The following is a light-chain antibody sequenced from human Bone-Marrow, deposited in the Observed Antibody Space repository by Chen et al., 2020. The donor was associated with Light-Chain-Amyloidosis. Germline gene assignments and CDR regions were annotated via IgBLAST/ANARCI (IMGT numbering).Light chain of an antibody. CDR3: QQRSSWPIT. CDR2: DAS. V-gene: IGKV3-11*01. CDR1: QSVRNY. J-gene: IGKJ3*01. Sequence: EIVLTQSPATLSLSPGVRATLSCRASQSVRNYLAWYQQKPGQAPRLLIYDASTRATGIPARFSGSGSGTDFTLTIDSLEPGDFAVYYCQQRSSWPITFGPGTRVDIK.